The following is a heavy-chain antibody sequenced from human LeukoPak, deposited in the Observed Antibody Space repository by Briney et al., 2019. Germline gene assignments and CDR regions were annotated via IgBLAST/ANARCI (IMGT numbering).Heavy chain of an antibody. D-gene: IGHD6-19*01. V-gene: IGHV3-7*01. CDR1: GFTFSSYW. CDR3: ARGGPGSGWYYHYYYYMDV. Sequence: GGSLRLSCAASGFTFSSYWMSWVRQAPGKGLEWVANIKQDGSEKYYVDSVKGRFTISRDNAKNSLYLQMNSLRAEDTAVYYCARGGPGSGWYYHYYYYMDVWGKGTTVTVSS. J-gene: IGHJ6*03. CDR2: IKQDGSEK.